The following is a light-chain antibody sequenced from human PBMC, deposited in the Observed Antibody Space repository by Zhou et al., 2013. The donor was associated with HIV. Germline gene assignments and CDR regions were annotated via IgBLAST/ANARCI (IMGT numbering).Light chain of an antibody. V-gene: IGKV3-20*01. J-gene: IGKJ5*01. Sequence: EIVLTQSPGTLSLSPGERATLSCRASQRVNNNYLAWYQQKPGQAPRVLIYGASNRVTGIPDRFSGSGTGTDFTLTISRLEPEDFAVYYCQQYDSSPPTFGQGTRLEIK. CDR1: QRVNNNY. CDR2: GAS. CDR3: QQYDSSPPT.